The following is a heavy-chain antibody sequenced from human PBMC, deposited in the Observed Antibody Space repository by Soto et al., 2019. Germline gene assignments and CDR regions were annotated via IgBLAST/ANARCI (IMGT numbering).Heavy chain of an antibody. V-gene: IGHV3-33*01. D-gene: IGHD2-2*01. CDR2: IWYDGSNK. CDR3: ARDYCSSTSCYDSYGMDV. CDR1: GFTFSSYG. J-gene: IGHJ6*02. Sequence: PGGSLRLSCAASGFTFSSYGMHWVRQAPGKGLEWVAVIWYDGSNKYYADSVKGRFTISRDNSKNTLYLQMNSLRAEDTAVYYCARDYCSSTSCYDSYGMDVWGQGTTVTVSS.